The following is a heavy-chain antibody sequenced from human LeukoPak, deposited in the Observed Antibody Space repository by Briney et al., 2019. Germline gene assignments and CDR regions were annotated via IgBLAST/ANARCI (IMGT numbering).Heavy chain of an antibody. D-gene: IGHD3-10*01. CDR1: GGSFSGYY. CDR3: ARGPRRLLWFGETTQTPYYFDY. J-gene: IGHJ4*02. CDR2: INHSGST. V-gene: IGHV4-34*01. Sequence: PSETLSLTCAVYGGSFSGYYWSWIRQPPGKGLEWIGEINHSGSTNYNPSLKSRVTISVDTSKNQFSLKLSSVTAADTAVYYRARGPRRLLWFGETTQTPYYFDYWRQGTLVTVSS.